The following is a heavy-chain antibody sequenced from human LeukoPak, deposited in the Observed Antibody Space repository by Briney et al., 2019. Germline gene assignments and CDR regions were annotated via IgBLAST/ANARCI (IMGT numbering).Heavy chain of an antibody. CDR3: AKEATGYSFSDC. Sequence: GGSLRLSCAASGFTFSNYAMSWVRQAPGKGLGWVSAISGSGDSTYYADSVKGRFTISRDNSKNALYLQMNSLRAEDTAVYYCAKEATGYSFSDCWGQGTLVTVSS. CDR1: GFTFSNYA. V-gene: IGHV3-23*01. CDR2: ISGSGDST. D-gene: IGHD1-26*01. J-gene: IGHJ4*02.